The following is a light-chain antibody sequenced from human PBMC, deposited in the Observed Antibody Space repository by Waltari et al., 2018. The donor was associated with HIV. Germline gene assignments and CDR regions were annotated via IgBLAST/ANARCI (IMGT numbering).Light chain of an antibody. CDR1: SFNIGRKT. Sequence: QSVLTQPPSASGTPGQRVTISCSGGSFNIGRKTESWYQPVPGPAPQLLIYSDNQRPLEVPGRFSGSKSGTSASLAISELQSDDEADYYFAAWDDSLNGWVFGGGTKVTVL. J-gene: IGLJ3*02. V-gene: IGLV1-44*01. CDR2: SDN. CDR3: AAWDDSLNGWV.